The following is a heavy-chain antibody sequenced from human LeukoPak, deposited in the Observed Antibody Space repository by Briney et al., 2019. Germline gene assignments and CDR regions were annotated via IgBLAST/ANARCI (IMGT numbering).Heavy chain of an antibody. V-gene: IGHV1-18*01. CDR1: GYSFTNFG. CDR3: ARGVITTYYYYYMDV. D-gene: IGHD3-22*01. Sequence: ASVKVSCKTSGYSFTNFGITWVRQAPGQGLEWMGWISGYNSKPFYAQNFQGRVTMTTETSTGTVNMELRSLRPDDTAVYYCARGVITTYYYYYMDVWGKGTTVTVSS. J-gene: IGHJ6*03. CDR2: ISGYNSKP.